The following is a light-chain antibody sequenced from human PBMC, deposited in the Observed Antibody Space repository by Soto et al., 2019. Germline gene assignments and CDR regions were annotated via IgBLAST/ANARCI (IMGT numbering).Light chain of an antibody. Sequence: DIQMTQSPSSLSASVGDRVTITCRASQSISSYLNWYQQKPGKAPKLLIYSASSLLSGVPSRFSGSGSGTDFTLTISSLQPEDSATYYCQQSYSTPLTFGGATKVEIK. V-gene: IGKV1-39*01. CDR3: QQSYSTPLT. J-gene: IGKJ4*02. CDR1: QSISSY. CDR2: SAS.